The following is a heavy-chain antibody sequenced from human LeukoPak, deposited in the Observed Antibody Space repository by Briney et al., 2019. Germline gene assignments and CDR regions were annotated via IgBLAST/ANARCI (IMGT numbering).Heavy chain of an antibody. J-gene: IGHJ4*02. CDR1: GYSISSGYY. Sequence: SETLSLTCTVSGYSISSGYYWGWIRQPPGKGLEWIGSIYHSGSTYYNPSLKSRVTISVDTSKNQFSLKLSSVTAADTAVYYCATTGRLPRSFDYWGQGTLVTVSS. CDR2: IYHSGST. D-gene: IGHD4-11*01. V-gene: IGHV4-38-2*02. CDR3: ATTGRLPRSFDY.